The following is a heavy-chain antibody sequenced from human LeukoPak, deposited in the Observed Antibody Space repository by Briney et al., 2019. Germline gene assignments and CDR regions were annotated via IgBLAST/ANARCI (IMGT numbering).Heavy chain of an antibody. Sequence: GGSLRLSCAASGFTLSTYGMHWVRQAPGKGLEWVAVLWYDGSYKYYADSVKGRFTISRDNSKNTLYLQMNSLRAEDTAVYYCARRSPNYYFDYWGQGTPVTVSS. J-gene: IGHJ4*02. V-gene: IGHV3-33*01. CDR2: LWYDGSYK. CDR3: ARRSPNYYFDY. CDR1: GFTLSTYG.